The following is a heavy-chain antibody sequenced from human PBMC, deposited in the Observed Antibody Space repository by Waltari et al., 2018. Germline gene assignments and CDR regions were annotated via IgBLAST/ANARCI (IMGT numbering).Heavy chain of an antibody. D-gene: IGHD5-12*01. Sequence: QVQLVQSGAEVKKPGSSVKVSCKASGGTFSNYAITWMRQAPGQGPEWMGGIIPFSGTTKYAQKFQGRVTITADESTSTAYMELSSLNSEDSAVYYCARLKWIDGRSYEGIDVWGQGP. CDR1: GGTFSNYA. J-gene: IGHJ6*02. CDR3: ARLKWIDGRSYEGIDV. V-gene: IGHV1-69*01. CDR2: IIPFSGTT.